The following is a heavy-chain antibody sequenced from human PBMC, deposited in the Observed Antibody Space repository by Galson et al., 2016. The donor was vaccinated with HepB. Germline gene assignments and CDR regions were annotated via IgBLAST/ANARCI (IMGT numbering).Heavy chain of an antibody. CDR2: IWSDGSNK. J-gene: IGHJ3*02. CDR1: GFIFSDYG. CDR3: SRASGPFDM. Sequence: SLRLSCAASGFIFSDYGMHWVRQAPGKGLEWVAVIWSDGSNKFYSDSVKGRFAISRDNSENTLYLQMNRLRAEDTALYYCSRASGPFDMWGQGKRVTVSS. V-gene: IGHV3-33*01. D-gene: IGHD7-27*01.